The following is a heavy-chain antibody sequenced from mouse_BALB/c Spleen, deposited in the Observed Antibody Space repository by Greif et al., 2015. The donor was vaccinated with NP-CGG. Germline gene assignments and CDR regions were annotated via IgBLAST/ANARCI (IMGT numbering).Heavy chain of an antibody. V-gene: IGHV5-6-3*01. D-gene: IGHD2-4*01. CDR2: TNSNGGGT. Sequence: EVQRVESGGGLVQPGGSLKLSCAASGFTFSSYGMSWVRQTPDKRLELVATTNSNGGGTYYPDSVKGRFATSRDNAKNTLYLQRSSLKAEDTAMDYSAGNYDGVAYWGQGTLVTVSA. CDR3: AGNYDGVAY. J-gene: IGHJ3*01. CDR1: GFTFSSYG.